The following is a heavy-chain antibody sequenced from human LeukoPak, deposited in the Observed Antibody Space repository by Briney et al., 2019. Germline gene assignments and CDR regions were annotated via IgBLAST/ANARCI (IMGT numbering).Heavy chain of an antibody. CDR3: ARVNCSGGSCYSVGY. Sequence: SVKVSCKASGGTFSSYAISWVRQAPGQGLEWMGRIIPIFGIANYAQKFQGRATITADKSTSTAYMELSSLRSEDTAVYYCARVNCSGGSCYSVGYWGQGTLVTVSS. D-gene: IGHD2-15*01. CDR1: GGTFSSYA. V-gene: IGHV1-69*04. CDR2: IIPIFGIA. J-gene: IGHJ4*02.